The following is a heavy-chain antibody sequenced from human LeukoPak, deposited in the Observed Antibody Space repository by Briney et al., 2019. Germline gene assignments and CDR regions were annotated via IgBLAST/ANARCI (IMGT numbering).Heavy chain of an antibody. CDR1: GGSISSYY. Sequence: SETLSLTCTVSGGSISSYYWSWIRQPPGKGLEWIGYIYYSGSTNYNPSLKSRVTISVDTSKNQFSLKLSSVTAADTAVYYCAREREKYSYGHYFDYWGQGTLVTVSS. CDR2: IYYSGST. CDR3: AREREKYSYGHYFDY. D-gene: IGHD5-18*01. V-gene: IGHV4-59*01. J-gene: IGHJ4*02.